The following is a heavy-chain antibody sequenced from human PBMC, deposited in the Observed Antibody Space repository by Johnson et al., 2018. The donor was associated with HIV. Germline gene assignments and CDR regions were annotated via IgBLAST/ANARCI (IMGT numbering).Heavy chain of an antibody. CDR3: AKELSSSWTGDAFDI. CDR2: TTWKGGST. V-gene: IGHV3-20*04. CDR1: GFTFDDYG. J-gene: IGHJ3*02. D-gene: IGHD6-13*01. Sequence: MLLVESGGGVVRPGGSLRLSCAASGFTFDDYGMSWVRQAPGKGLEWVSGTTWKGGSTGYADSVKGRFTISRDNAKNSLYLQMDSLRAEDTAVYYCAKELSSSWTGDAFDIWGQGTMVTVSS.